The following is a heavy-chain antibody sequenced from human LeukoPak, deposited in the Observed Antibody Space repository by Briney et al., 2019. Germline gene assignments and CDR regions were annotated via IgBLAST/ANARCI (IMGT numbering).Heavy chain of an antibody. CDR1: GGSISSSTYY. CDR3: AGEMATISYYYGMDV. Sequence: SETLSLTCTVSGGSISSSTYYWGWIRQPPGKGLEWIGRIYYSGSTYYNPSLKSRDTIPVDTSKNQYSLKLSSVTAADTAVYYCAGEMATISYYYGMDVWGQGTTVTVSS. D-gene: IGHD5-24*01. CDR2: IYYSGST. V-gene: IGHV4-39*02. J-gene: IGHJ6*02.